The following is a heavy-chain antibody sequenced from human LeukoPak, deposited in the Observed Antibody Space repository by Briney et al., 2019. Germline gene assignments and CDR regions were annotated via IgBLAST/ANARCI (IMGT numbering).Heavy chain of an antibody. J-gene: IGHJ4*02. CDR1: GFTFSNYG. Sequence: PGGSLRLSCAASGFTFSNYGMHWVRQASGKGLEWVGRIRSKAKTYATEYGESVKGRFTISRDDSKNTAYLQLNSLKIEDTAVYYCTRLDAATSDWGQGTLVTVSS. D-gene: IGHD2-15*01. CDR2: IRSKAKTYAT. CDR3: TRLDAATSD. V-gene: IGHV3-73*01.